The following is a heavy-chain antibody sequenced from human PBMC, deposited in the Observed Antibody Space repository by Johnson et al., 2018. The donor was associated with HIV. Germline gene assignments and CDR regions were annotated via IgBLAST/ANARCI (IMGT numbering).Heavy chain of an antibody. CDR2: ISYDGSNK. D-gene: IGHD3-10*01. J-gene: IGHJ3*02. CDR1: GFTFSSYA. Sequence: HVQLVESGGGVVRPGGSLRLSCAASGFTFSSYAMHWVRQAPGKGLEWGAVISYDGSNKYYADSVKGRFTISRDNSKNTLYLQMNSLRGEDTAVYYCARSGVLLWFGGKDDAFDIWGQGTMVTVSS. CDR3: ARSGVLLWFGGKDDAFDI. V-gene: IGHV3-30-3*01.